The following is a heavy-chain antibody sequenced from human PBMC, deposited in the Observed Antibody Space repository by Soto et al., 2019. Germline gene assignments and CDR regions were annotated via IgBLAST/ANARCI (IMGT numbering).Heavy chain of an antibody. D-gene: IGHD4-17*01. CDR3: AIPTVTRFLGAFDI. CDR2: ISSSSSYI. J-gene: IGHJ3*02. V-gene: IGHV3-21*01. CDR1: GFTCSSYS. Sequence: EVQLVESGGGLVKPGGSLRLSCAASGFTCSSYSMNWVRQAPGKGLELVSSISSSSSYIYYADSVKGRFTISRDNAKNSLYLHMNSMRAEDTSVYYCAIPTVTRFLGAFDIWGQGTMVTVAS.